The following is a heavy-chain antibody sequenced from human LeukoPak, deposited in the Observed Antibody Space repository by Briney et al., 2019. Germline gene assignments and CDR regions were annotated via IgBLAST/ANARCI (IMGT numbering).Heavy chain of an antibody. V-gene: IGHV4-59*01. J-gene: IGHJ3*02. D-gene: IGHD3-9*01. CDR2: IYYSGST. CDR1: GGSISSYY. CDR3: ASTIYDILTGYSDYAFDI. Sequence: SETLSLTCTVSGGSISSYYWSWIRQPPVKGLEWIGYIYYSGSTNYNPSLKSRVTISVDTSKNQFSLKLSSVTAADTAVYYCASTIYDILTGYSDYAFDIWGQGTMVTVSS.